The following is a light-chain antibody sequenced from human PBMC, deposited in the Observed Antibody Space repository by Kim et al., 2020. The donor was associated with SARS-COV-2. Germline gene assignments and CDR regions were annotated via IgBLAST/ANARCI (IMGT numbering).Light chain of an antibody. V-gene: IGLV2-14*03. J-gene: IGLJ3*02. CDR2: DVR. Sequence: WITNTCTGTSSDVGGYNYVSWYQQHPGKAPKLMIYDVRNRSSGVSNRFSGSKSGNTASLTISGLQAEDEADYYCSSYTSSSTLEVFGGGTQLTVL. CDR3: SSYTSSSTLEV. CDR1: SSDVGGYNY.